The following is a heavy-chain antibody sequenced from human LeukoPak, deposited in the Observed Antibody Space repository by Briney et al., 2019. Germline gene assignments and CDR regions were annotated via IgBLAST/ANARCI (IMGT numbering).Heavy chain of an antibody. V-gene: IGHV3-23*01. Sequence: PGGSLRLSCAASGFTFSNAWMSWVRQAPGKGLEWVSAISGSGGSTYYADSVKGRFTISRDNSKNTLYLQMNSLRAEDTAVYYCAKKVSSSYTFYFDYWGQGTLVTVSS. D-gene: IGHD6-13*01. CDR2: ISGSGGST. CDR1: GFTFSNAW. J-gene: IGHJ4*02. CDR3: AKKVSSSYTFYFDY.